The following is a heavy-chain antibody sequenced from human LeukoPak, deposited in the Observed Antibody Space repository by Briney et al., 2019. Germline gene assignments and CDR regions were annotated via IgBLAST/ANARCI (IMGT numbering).Heavy chain of an antibody. CDR2: IYSGGST. CDR1: GFTVSSNY. CDR3: ARMVVVTLFDY. V-gene: IGHV3-53*01. D-gene: IGHD2-15*01. Sequence: GGSLRLSCAASGFTVSSNYMSWVRQAPGKGLEWVSVIYSGGSTYYADSVKGRFTISRDNSKNTLYLQMNSLRAEDTAVYYCARMVVVTLFDYWGQGTLVTVSS. J-gene: IGHJ4*02.